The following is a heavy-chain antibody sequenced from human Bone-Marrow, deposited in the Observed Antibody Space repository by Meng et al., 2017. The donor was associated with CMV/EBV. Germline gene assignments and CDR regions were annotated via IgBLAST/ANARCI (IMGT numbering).Heavy chain of an antibody. Sequence: SETLSLTCTVSGGSISSYYWSWIRQPPGKGLEWIGSIYHSGSTYYNPSLKSRVTITVDTSKNQFALKLSSVTAADTAVYHCARDWGVGLMVCALGNWFDPWGQGTLVTVSS. CDR1: GGSISSYY. CDR3: ARDWGVGLMVCALGNWFDP. D-gene: IGHD2-8*01. V-gene: IGHV4-38-2*02. CDR2: IYHSGST. J-gene: IGHJ5*02.